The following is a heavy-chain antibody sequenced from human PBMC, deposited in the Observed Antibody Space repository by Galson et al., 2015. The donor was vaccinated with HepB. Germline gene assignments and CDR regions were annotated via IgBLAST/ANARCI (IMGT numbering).Heavy chain of an antibody. V-gene: IGHV1-46*01. J-gene: IGHJ4*02. CDR2: INPSGGST. Sequence: SVKVSCKASGYTFTSYYMHWVRQAPGQGLEWMGIINPSGGSTSYAQKFQGRVTMTRDTSTSTVYMELSSLRSGDTAVYYCARLGGYCSSTSCYGADYWGQGTLVTVSS. CDR1: GYTFTSYY. D-gene: IGHD2-2*01. CDR3: ARLGGYCSSTSCYGADY.